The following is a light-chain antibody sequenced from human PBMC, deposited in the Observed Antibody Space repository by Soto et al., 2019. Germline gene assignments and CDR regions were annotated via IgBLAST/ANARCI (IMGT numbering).Light chain of an antibody. CDR3: SSKTSSSTPYV. CDR2: EVT. Sequence: QSVLTQPASVSVSPGQSITSSCTGTSSDVGAYNYVSWYQQLPGNAPRLMIYEVTNRPSGVPNRFSGSKSGNTASLTISGLQAEDEADYYCSSKTSSSTPYVFGTGTKVTVL. CDR1: SSDVGAYNY. J-gene: IGLJ1*01. V-gene: IGLV2-14*01.